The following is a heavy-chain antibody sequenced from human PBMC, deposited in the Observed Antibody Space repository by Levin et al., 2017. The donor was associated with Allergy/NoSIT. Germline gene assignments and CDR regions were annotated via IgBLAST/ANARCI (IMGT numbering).Heavy chain of an antibody. CDR3: ARRSSSWTRPRWFDL. CDR2: FHYSGST. V-gene: IGHV4-39*02. CDR1: ADSFSSSNYN. D-gene: IGHD6-13*01. J-gene: IGHJ5*02. Sequence: SETLSLTCTASADSFSSSNYNWGWIRQPPGKGLEWIGSFHYSGSTYYNPSLKSRVTISLDTSKNHFSLELTSVTAADTAVYYCARRSSSWTRPRWFDLWGQGTLVTVSS.